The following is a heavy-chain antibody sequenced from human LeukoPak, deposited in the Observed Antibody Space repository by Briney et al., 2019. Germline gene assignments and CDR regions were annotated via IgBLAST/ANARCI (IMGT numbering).Heavy chain of an antibody. D-gene: IGHD1-26*01. Sequence: SETLSLTCAVYGGSFSGYYWSWICQPPGKGLEWIGEINHSGSTNYNPSLKSRVTISVDTSKNQFSLKLSSVTAADTAVYYCARGVLGGSYSTDYWGQGTLVTVSS. CDR2: INHSGST. CDR1: GGSFSGYY. V-gene: IGHV4-34*01. J-gene: IGHJ4*02. CDR3: ARGVLGGSYSTDY.